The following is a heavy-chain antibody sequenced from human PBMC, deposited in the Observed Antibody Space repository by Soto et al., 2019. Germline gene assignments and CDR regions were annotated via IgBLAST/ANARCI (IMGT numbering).Heavy chain of an antibody. CDR2: INPSGGST. Sequence: QVQLVQSGAEVKKPGASVKVSCKTSGYSFSSYYMHWVRQAPGQGLEWMGIINPSGGSTSYAQNFQGRVTMTRDTSTSTVYMEVSSLRSEDTAVYYCARDRAGRGGFYYYYGMDVWGQGTTVTVSS. V-gene: IGHV1-46*01. CDR3: ARDRAGRGGFYYYYGMDV. J-gene: IGHJ6*02. D-gene: IGHD3-16*01. CDR1: GYSFSSYY.